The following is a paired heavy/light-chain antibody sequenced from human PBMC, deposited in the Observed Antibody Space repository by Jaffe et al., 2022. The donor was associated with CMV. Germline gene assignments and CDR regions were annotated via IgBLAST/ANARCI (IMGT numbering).Light chain of an antibody. Sequence: DIQMTQSPSTLSASVGDRVTITCRASQSISSWLAWYQQKPGKAPKLLIYKASSLESGVPSRFSGSGSGTEFTLTISSLQPDDFATYYCQQYNSYITFGPGTKVDIK. CDR3: QQYNSYIT. CDR2: KAS. CDR1: QSISSW. V-gene: IGKV1-5*03. J-gene: IGKJ3*01.
Heavy chain of an antibody. V-gene: IGHV4-39*01. D-gene: IGHD3-16*02. CDR1: GGSISSSSYY. CDR3: ASPYYDYVWGSYRSPEYFQH. CDR2: IYYSGST. J-gene: IGHJ1*01. Sequence: QLQLQESGPGLVKPSETLSLTCTVSGGSISSSSYYWGWIRQPPGKGLEWIGSIYYSGSTYYNPSLKSRVTISVDTSKNQFSLKLSSVTAADTAVYYCASPYYDYVWGSYRSPEYFQHWGQGTLVTVSS.